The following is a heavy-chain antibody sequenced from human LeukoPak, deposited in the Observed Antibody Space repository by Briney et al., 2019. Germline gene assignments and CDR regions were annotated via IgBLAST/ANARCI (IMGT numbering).Heavy chain of an antibody. CDR1: GFTFSSYA. Sequence: GGSLRLSCAASGFTFSSYAMHWVRQAPGKGLEWVAVISYDGSNKYYADSVKGRFTISRDNSKNTLYLQMNSLRAEDTAVYYCAKGLRLGELSLNWFDPWGQGTLVTVSS. V-gene: IGHV3-30*04. D-gene: IGHD3-16*02. CDR3: AKGLRLGELSLNWFDP. CDR2: ISYDGSNK. J-gene: IGHJ5*02.